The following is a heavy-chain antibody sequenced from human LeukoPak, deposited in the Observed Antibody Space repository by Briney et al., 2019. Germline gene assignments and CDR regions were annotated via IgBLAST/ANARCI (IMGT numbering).Heavy chain of an antibody. CDR2: IRYDGSNK. V-gene: IGHV3-30*02. Sequence: PGGSLRLSCAASGFTFSSYGMHWVRQAPGKGLEWVAFIRYDGSNKYYADSVKGRFTISRDNSKNTLYLQMNSLRAEDTAVYYCARERYSSSSSYFDYWGQGTLVTVSS. CDR3: ARERYSSSSSYFDY. CDR1: GFTFSSYG. D-gene: IGHD6-6*01. J-gene: IGHJ4*02.